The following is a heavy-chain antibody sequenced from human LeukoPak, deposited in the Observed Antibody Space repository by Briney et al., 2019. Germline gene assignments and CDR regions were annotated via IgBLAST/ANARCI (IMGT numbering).Heavy chain of an antibody. V-gene: IGHV3-7*01. CDR3: ARNARGPVDY. Sequence: GGSLTLSCAASGLPFSSFWMKWLRQAPGKGLEGVANINQDGSEEYYVDSVKGRFTISRDNAKNSVYLQMNSLRVEGTGIYYCARNARGPVDYWGQGAVVTVSS. CDR2: INQDGSEE. D-gene: IGHD2-2*01. J-gene: IGHJ4*02. CDR1: GLPFSSFW.